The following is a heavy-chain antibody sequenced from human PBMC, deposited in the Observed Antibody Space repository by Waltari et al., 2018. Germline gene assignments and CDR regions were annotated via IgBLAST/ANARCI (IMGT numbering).Heavy chain of an antibody. D-gene: IGHD3-10*01. CDR2: ISSSSSYI. CDR1: GFTFSSYS. J-gene: IGHJ4*02. Sequence: EVQLVESGGGLVKPGGSLRLSCAASGFTFSSYSMHWVRQAPGKGLEWVSSISSSSSYIYYADSVKGRFTISRDNAKNSLYLQMNSLRAEDTAVYYCASRGGSYYNAFDYWGQGTLVTVSS. V-gene: IGHV3-21*01. CDR3: ASRGGSYYNAFDY.